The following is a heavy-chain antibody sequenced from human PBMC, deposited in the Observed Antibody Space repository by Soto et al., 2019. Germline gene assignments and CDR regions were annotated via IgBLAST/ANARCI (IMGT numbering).Heavy chain of an antibody. J-gene: IGHJ4*02. CDR1: SFAFPGYA. D-gene: IGHD2-15*01. CDR3: AKVGGQFDY. V-gene: IGHV3-23*01. Sequence: GGPLTLSSATYSFAFPGYAMSSVRKAPWKGLEWVSAMSGRAGRTYYADAVKGRFSISRDNSKDTLYLQMNSLRAEDTAVYYCAKVGGQFDYWGQGTLVT. CDR2: MSGRAGRT.